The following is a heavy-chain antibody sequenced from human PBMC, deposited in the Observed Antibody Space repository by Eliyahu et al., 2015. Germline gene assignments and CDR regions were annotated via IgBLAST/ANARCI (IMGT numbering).Heavy chain of an antibody. Sequence: EVQLVESGGGLVQPGGSLRLSCXAXRFXXXTYAMTWVRQAPGKGLEWVSTITNSGDSIYYADSVKGRFTISRDNSKNTLYLQMDSLRAEDTAVYYCAKRRVAPHYYFDYWGQGTLVTVSS. CDR1: RFXXXTYA. J-gene: IGHJ4*02. CDR2: ITNSGDSI. CDR3: AKRRVAPHYYFDY. D-gene: IGHD2-15*01. V-gene: IGHV3-23*04.